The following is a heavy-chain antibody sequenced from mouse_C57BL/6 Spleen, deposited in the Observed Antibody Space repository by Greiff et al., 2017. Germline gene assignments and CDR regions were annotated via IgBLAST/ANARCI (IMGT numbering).Heavy chain of an antibody. Sequence: EVQLQQSGPVLVKPGASVKMSCKASGYTFTDYYMNWVKQSPGKSLEWIGVINPNNGGTSYNQKFKGKATLPVAKSSRTAYMELNRLTSEDSAVYYCARGEGLRRHYYAMDYWGQGTSVTVSS. CDR2: INPNNGGT. CDR1: GYTFTDYY. J-gene: IGHJ4*01. D-gene: IGHD2-4*01. V-gene: IGHV1-19*01. CDR3: ARGEGLRRHYYAMDY.